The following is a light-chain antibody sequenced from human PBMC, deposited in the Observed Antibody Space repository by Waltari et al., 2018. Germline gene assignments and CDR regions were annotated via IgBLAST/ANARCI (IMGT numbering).Light chain of an antibody. J-gene: IGKJ1*01. V-gene: IGKV1-5*03. CDR2: KAS. CDR3: QQYDNYWT. CDR1: QRINNW. Sequence: DIQMTQSPSTLSASVGDRVTITCRASQRINNWLAWYQQKPGKATKHLIYKASNLDSGVPSRFSGSGSGTEFTLTISSLQPDDFATYYCQQYDNYWTFGQGTKVEIK.